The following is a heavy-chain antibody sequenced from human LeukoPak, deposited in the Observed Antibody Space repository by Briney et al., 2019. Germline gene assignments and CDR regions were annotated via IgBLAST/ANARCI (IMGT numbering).Heavy chain of an antibody. Sequence: PSETLSLTCTVSGDSISSFQWSWLRQPPGKGLEWIGYIYRSGSTNYSPSLKSRVTISADTSKNQFSLTLTSVTAADTAIYYCARHHPGGYADTGYYYYFDYWGQGTLVTVSS. CDR1: GDSISSFQ. CDR2: IYRSGST. CDR3: ARHHPGGYADTGYYYYFDY. V-gene: IGHV4-59*08. D-gene: IGHD3-22*01. J-gene: IGHJ4*02.